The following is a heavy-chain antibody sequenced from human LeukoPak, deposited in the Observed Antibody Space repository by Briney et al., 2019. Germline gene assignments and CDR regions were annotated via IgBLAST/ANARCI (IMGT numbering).Heavy chain of an antibody. Sequence: GRSLRLARAAAGFSFGNYAIGWVRQPRGKGLEWVSSISGSGGSTYSADSVKGRFTISRENSNNTLYLQMNSLRADDTAMYYCAKDSEATITPLSAFDIWGQWTMVTVSS. CDR2: ISGSGGST. J-gene: IGHJ3*02. CDR1: GFSFGNYA. D-gene: IGHD4-23*01. CDR3: AKDSEATITPLSAFDI. V-gene: IGHV3-23*01.